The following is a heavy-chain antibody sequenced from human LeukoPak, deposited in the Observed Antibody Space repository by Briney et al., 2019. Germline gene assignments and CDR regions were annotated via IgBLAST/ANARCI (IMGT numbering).Heavy chain of an antibody. D-gene: IGHD4-23*01. CDR3: ATGGNGAFDY. J-gene: IGHJ4*02. CDR2: IRQDGRDK. V-gene: IGHV3-7*01. CDR1: GFTFSTYW. Sequence: GGSLRLSCAASGFTFSTYWMSWVREAPGGGLEWVATIRQDGRDKFYVDSVKGRFSISRDNAKNSLYLQMNSLRAEDTAVYYCATGGNGAFDYWGQGTLVTVSS.